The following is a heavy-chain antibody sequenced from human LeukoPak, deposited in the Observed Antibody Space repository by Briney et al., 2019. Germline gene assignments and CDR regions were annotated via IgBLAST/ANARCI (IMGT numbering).Heavy chain of an antibody. D-gene: IGHD5-24*01. CDR1: GFMFSNYA. V-gene: IGHV3-30*04. CDR3: ARGDGYSKPRHDAFDI. CDR2: ISYDGSNK. Sequence: PGGSLRLSCVASGFMFSNYAMHWVRQAPGKGLEWVAVISYDGSNKYYADSVKGRFTISRDNSKNTLYLQMNSLRAEDTAVYYCARGDGYSKPRHDAFDIWGQGTMVTVSS. J-gene: IGHJ3*02.